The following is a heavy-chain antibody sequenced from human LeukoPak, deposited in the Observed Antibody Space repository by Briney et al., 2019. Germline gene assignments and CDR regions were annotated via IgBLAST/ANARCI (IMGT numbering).Heavy chain of an antibody. CDR2: IKQDGSEK. D-gene: IGHD3-3*01. V-gene: IGHV3-7*01. CDR1: GFTFSSYW. J-gene: IGHJ4*02. Sequence: PGGSLRLSCAASGFTFSSYWMSWVRQAPGKGLEWVVNIKQDGSEKYYVDSVKGRFTISRDNAKNSLYLQMNSLRAEDTAVYYCARIERTSYYDFWSGYYTCFYFDYWGQGTLVTVSS. CDR3: ARIERTSYYDFWSGYYTCFYFDY.